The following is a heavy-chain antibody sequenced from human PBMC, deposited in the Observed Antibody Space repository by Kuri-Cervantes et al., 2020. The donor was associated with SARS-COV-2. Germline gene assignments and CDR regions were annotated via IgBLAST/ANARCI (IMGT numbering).Heavy chain of an antibody. V-gene: IGHV1-2*04. CDR3: ARVPHSGWGESALDI. CDR2: INPNSGDT. J-gene: IGHJ3*02. Sequence: ASVKVSCKASGYTFTGYDIHWVRQAPGHGLEYMGWINPNSGDTKYAQRFRDWVTLTRDTSISTAYMELSRLRSDDTAVYYCARVPHSGWGESALDIWGRGTMVTVSS. CDR1: GYTFTGYD. D-gene: IGHD3-16*01.